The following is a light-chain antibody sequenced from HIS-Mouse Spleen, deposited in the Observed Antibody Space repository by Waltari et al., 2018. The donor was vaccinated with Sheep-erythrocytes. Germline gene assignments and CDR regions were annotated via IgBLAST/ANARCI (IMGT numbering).Light chain of an antibody. Sequence: QSALTQPRSASGSPGQSVTISCTGTSSDVGGYNYVSWYQQHPGKAPKLMIYDVSKRPSGVPDRFSGSKSGNTASLTISGLQAEDEADYYCCSYAGSYNHVFATGTKVTAL. CDR1: SSDVGGYNY. J-gene: IGLJ1*01. CDR3: CSYAGSYNHV. V-gene: IGLV2-11*01. CDR2: DVS.